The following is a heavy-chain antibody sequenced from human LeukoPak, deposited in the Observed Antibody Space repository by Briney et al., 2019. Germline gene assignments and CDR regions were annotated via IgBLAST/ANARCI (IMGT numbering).Heavy chain of an antibody. CDR2: IYYSGST. D-gene: IGHD3-9*01. J-gene: IGHJ4*02. CDR1: GGSISSSSYY. CDR3: ARVVRYFDDNYFDY. Sequence: PSETLSLTCTVSGGSISSSSYYWGWIRQPPGKGLEWIGSIYYSGSTYYNPSLKSRVTMSIDTSKNQFSLNLSSVTAADTAVYYCARVVRYFDDNYFDYWGRGILVTVSS. V-gene: IGHV4-39*07.